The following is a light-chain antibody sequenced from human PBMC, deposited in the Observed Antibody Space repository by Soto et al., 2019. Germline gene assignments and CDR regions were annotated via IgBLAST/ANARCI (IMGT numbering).Light chain of an antibody. CDR3: QQSKSHPPT. V-gene: IGKV1-16*02. Sequence: DVQMTQSPSSLSASVGDSVTITCRASQDINSDLAWYQQRPGETPKYLIFGASNLLDGVPSKFSGSGSGSEFTLTISSLQPEDSATYFCQQSKSHPPTFGRGTKVEI. CDR1: QDINSD. J-gene: IGKJ2*01. CDR2: GAS.